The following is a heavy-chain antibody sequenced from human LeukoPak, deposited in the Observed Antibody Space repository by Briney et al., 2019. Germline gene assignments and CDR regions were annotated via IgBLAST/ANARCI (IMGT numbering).Heavy chain of an antibody. Sequence: PSETLSLTATVYGGSIDGYNWGWFRHPPGQELKGLGGTNTSGSTNYTPSLKSRVTMSVDTSKNQFSLKLSSVTAADAAVYYCARDHDSWRSDYWGQGTLVTVSS. CDR2: TNTSGST. CDR1: GGSIDGYN. D-gene: IGHD6-13*01. CDR3: ARDHDSWRSDY. J-gene: IGHJ4*02. V-gene: IGHV4-4*07.